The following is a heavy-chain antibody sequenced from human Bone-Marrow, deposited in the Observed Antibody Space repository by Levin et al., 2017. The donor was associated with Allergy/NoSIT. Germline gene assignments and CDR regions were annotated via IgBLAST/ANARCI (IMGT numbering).Heavy chain of an antibody. CDR3: ARETQAPRGGFWSGYFDMGHDAFDS. D-gene: IGHD3-3*01. CDR1: GFTFSSYG. CDR2: IWYDGSNK. Sequence: PGGSLRLSCAASGFTFSSYGMHWVRQAPGKGLEWVAVIWYDGSNKYYADSVKGRFTISRDNSKNTLYLQMNSLRAEDTAVYYCARETQAPRGGFWSGYFDMGHDAFDSWGQGTMVTVSS. V-gene: IGHV3-33*01. J-gene: IGHJ3*02.